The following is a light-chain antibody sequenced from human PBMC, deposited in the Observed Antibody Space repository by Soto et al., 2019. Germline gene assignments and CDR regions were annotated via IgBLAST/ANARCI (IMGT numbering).Light chain of an antibody. J-gene: IGKJ1*01. CDR2: GAS. V-gene: IGKV3-20*01. CDR3: QRYGSSPRWT. Sequence: EIVLTQSPGTLSLSPGERATLSRRASQSVSSSYLAWYQQKPGQAPRLLIYGASSRATGIPDRFSGSGSGTDFTLTISRLEPEDFAVYYCQRYGSSPRWTFGQGTKVEIK. CDR1: QSVSSSY.